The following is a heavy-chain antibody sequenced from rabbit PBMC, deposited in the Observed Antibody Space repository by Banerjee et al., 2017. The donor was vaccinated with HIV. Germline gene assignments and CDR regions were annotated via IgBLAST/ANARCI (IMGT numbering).Heavy chain of an antibody. D-gene: IGHD1-1*01. CDR3: ARDLGYGESSGAFNL. CDR2: IDAGISGST. J-gene: IGHJ4*01. CDR1: GFSFSSSYY. V-gene: IGHV1S40*01. Sequence: SLEESGGDLVKPGASLTLTCTASGFSFSSSYYMCWVRQAPGKGLEWIACIDAGISGSTYYANWAKGRFTVSKTSSTTVTLEMTSLTAADTATYFCARDLGYGESSGAFNLWGPGTLVTVS.